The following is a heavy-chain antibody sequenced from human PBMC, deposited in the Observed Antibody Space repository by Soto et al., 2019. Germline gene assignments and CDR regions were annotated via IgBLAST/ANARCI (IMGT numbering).Heavy chain of an antibody. Sequence: PGGSLRLSCAASGFTFSSYSMNWVRQAPGKGLEWVSSISSSSSYIYYADSVKGRFTISRDNAKNSLYLQMNSLRAEDTAVYYCARDPGYCSGGSCNYGMDVWGQGTTVTVSS. D-gene: IGHD2-15*01. CDR1: GFTFSSYS. CDR2: ISSSSSYI. V-gene: IGHV3-21*01. J-gene: IGHJ6*02. CDR3: ARDPGYCSGGSCNYGMDV.